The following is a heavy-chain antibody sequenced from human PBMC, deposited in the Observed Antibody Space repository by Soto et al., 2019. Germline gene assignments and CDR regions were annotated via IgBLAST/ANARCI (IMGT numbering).Heavy chain of an antibody. J-gene: IGHJ4*02. CDR2: INPSGDST. D-gene: IGHD6-13*01. Sequence: HPGGSLRLSCVASGFTFSRHGLSWVRQAPGKGLEWVSTINPSGDSTFYADSVKGRFTISRDNSKNTVYLQMNSLSVGDTAVYLCAKVDVSTAGSFDYWDQGALVTVSS. CDR1: GFTFSRHG. CDR3: AKVDVSTAGSFDY. V-gene: IGHV3-23*01.